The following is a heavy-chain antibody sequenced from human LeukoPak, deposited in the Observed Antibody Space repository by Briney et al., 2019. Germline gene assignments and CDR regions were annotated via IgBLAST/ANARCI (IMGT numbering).Heavy chain of an antibody. J-gene: IGHJ3*02. CDR2: INTNTGNP. V-gene: IGHV7-4-1*02. D-gene: IGHD6-13*01. CDR3: ARSGVGSRDDAFDI. Sequence: ASVKVYCKASGYTFTSYAMNWVRQAPGQGLEWMGWINTNTGNPTYAQGFTGRFVFSLDTSVSTAYLQISSLKAEDTAVYYCARSGVGSRDDAFDIWGQGTMVTVSS. CDR1: GYTFTSYA.